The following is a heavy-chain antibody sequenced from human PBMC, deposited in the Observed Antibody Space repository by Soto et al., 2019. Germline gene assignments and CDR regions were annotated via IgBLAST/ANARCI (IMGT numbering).Heavy chain of an antibody. V-gene: IGHV5-51*01. CDR3: ARTLGYCSSTSCYVGGAYYYYYGMDV. CDR2: IYPGDSDT. D-gene: IGHD2-2*01. CDR1: GYSFTSYW. Sequence: HGESLKISCKGSGYSFTSYWIGWVRQMPGKGLEWMGIIYPGDSDTRYSPSFQGQVTISADKSISTAYLQWSSLKASDTAMYYCARTLGYCSSTSCYVGGAYYYYYGMDVWGQGTTVTVSS. J-gene: IGHJ6*02.